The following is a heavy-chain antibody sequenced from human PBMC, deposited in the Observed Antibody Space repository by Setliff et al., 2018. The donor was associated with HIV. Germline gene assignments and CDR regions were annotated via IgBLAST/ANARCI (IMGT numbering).Heavy chain of an antibody. D-gene: IGHD2-21*01. CDR3: SRSYCGGDCSLVVDTNWFDP. J-gene: IGHJ5*02. Sequence: SETLSLTCAVSGYSISSGYYRGWIRQPPGKGLEWIGSFYHSGRTYYNPSLKSRVTISVDTSKNQFSLRLSSVTAADTAVYYCSRSYCGGDCSLVVDTNWFDPWGQGTLVTVSS. V-gene: IGHV4-38-2*01. CDR2: FYHSGRT. CDR1: GYSISSGYY.